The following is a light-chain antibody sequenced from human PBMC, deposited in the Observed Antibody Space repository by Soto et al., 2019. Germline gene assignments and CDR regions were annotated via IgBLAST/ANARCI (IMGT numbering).Light chain of an antibody. Sequence: EIVLTQSPGTLSLSPGERATLSCRASQSVSANFVAWYQQKPGQPPRLFIFAASGRAAGIPDRFSGSGSGTDFTLTISSLQSEDFAVYFCQQYYDWPTFGQGTRVEVK. CDR2: AAS. J-gene: IGKJ1*01. CDR3: QQYYDWPT. V-gene: IGKV3-20*01. CDR1: QSVSANF.